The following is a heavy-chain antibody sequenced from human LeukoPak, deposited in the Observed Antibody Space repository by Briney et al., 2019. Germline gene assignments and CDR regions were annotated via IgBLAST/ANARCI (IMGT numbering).Heavy chain of an antibody. CDR2: ISSSSSYI. J-gene: IGHJ5*02. D-gene: IGHD2-2*01. Sequence: GGSLRLSCAAPGFTFSSYSMNWVRQAPGEGLEWVSSISSSSSYIYYADSVKGRFTISRDNAKNSLYLQMNSLRAEDTAVYYCARDRIVVVPAALVFDPWGQGTLVTVSS. V-gene: IGHV3-21*01. CDR1: GFTFSSYS. CDR3: ARDRIVVVPAALVFDP.